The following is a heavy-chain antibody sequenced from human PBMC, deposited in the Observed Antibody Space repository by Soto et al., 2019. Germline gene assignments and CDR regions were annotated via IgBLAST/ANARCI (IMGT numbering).Heavy chain of an antibody. D-gene: IGHD6-19*01. J-gene: IGHJ4*02. V-gene: IGHV3-23*01. CDR2: ISDSGATT. CDR1: GFPFGENA. CDR3: AKEDTSSGSLDY. Sequence: GESLKISCAASGFPFGENAMSWVRQAPGKGLEWVSGISDSGATTYYADSVRGRFTISRDNSKNTLYLQMKSLRAEDSASYYCAKEDTSSGSLDYWGQGALVTVS.